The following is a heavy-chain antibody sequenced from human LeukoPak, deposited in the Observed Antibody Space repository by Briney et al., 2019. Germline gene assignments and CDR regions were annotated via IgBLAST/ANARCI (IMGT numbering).Heavy chain of an antibody. J-gene: IGHJ4*02. CDR2: MSPNSGDT. CDR1: GYTFTSYD. Sequence: ASVKVSCKASGYTFTSYDFNWVRQATGQRPEWMGWMSPNSGDTGYAQKFQDRVTMTRNTSISTAYMELSSLRSDDTAVYYCAREAVLDPVTGLRVHFDYWGQGALVTVSS. D-gene: IGHD5/OR15-5a*01. CDR3: AREAVLDPVTGLRVHFDY. V-gene: IGHV1-8*01.